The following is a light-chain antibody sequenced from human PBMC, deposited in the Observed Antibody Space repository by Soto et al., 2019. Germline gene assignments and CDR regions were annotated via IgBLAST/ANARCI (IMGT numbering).Light chain of an antibody. CDR2: DDD. CDR1: SSNIGGHS. V-gene: IGLV1-51*01. CDR3: GSWDSSLSAYV. Sequence: QSVLTQPPSVSAAPGQKVTFSCSGSSSNIGGHSVSWYQQLPGTAPKLLIYDDDKRPSGIPDRFSGSKSGTSATLGITGFQTGDEADYYCGSWDSSLSAYVCATGTKVTVL. J-gene: IGLJ1*01.